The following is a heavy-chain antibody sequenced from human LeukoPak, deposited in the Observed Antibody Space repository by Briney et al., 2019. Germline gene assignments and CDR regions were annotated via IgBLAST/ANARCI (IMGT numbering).Heavy chain of an antibody. V-gene: IGHV4-34*01. CDR3: ARAWPIVVVVAATGIDAFDI. CDR1: GGSFSGYY. Sequence: SETLSLTCAVYGGSFSGYYWSWIRQPPGKGLEWIGEINHSGSTNYNPSLKSRVTISVDTSKNQFCLKLSSVTAAATAVYYCARAWPIVVVVAATGIDAFDIWGQGTMVTVSS. D-gene: IGHD2-15*01. J-gene: IGHJ3*02. CDR2: INHSGST.